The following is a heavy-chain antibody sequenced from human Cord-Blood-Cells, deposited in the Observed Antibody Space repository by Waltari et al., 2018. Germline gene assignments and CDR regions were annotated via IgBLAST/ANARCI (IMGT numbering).Heavy chain of an antibody. D-gene: IGHD2-21*02. CDR2: INPNSGGT. Sequence: QVQLVQSGAEVKKPGASVKVSCKASGYTFTGYYMHWVRQAPGQGLEWMGWINPNSGGTNYAQTFQGRVTMTRDTSISTAYMELSRLRSDDTAVYYGARVVTAINWFDPWGQGTLVTVSS. CDR3: ARVVTAINWFDP. CDR1: GYTFTGYY. V-gene: IGHV1-2*02. J-gene: IGHJ5*02.